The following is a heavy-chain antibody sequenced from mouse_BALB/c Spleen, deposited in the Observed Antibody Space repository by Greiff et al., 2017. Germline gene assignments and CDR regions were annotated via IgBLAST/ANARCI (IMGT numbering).Heavy chain of an antibody. J-gene: IGHJ4*01. CDR2: ISDGGSYT. Sequence: EVKVVESGGGLVKPGGSLKLSCAASGFTFSDYYMYWVRQTPEKRLEWVATISDGGSYTYYPDSVKGRFTISRDNAKNNLYLQMSSLKSEDTAMYYCARGGYGYVRYYAMDYWGQGTSVTVSS. CDR1: GFTFSDYY. D-gene: IGHD1-2*01. CDR3: ARGGYGYVRYYAMDY. V-gene: IGHV5-4*02.